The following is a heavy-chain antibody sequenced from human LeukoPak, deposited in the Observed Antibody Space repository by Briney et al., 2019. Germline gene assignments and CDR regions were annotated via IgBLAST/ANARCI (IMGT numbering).Heavy chain of an antibody. D-gene: IGHD4-11*01. CDR3: ARGLRWSNYVFDY. Sequence: GGSLRLSCAASGFTFSSYGMHWVRQAPGKGLEWVAVISYDGSNKYYADSVKGRFTISRDNAKNSLYLQMNSLRAEDTAVYYCARGLRWSNYVFDYWGQGTLVAVSS. V-gene: IGHV3-30*03. CDR1: GFTFSSYG. J-gene: IGHJ4*02. CDR2: ISYDGSNK.